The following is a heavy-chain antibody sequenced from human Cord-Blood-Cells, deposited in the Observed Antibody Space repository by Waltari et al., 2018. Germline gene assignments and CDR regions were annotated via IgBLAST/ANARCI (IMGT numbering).Heavy chain of an antibody. J-gene: IGHJ3*02. CDR3: ARGQGRDFWSGYDAFDI. D-gene: IGHD3-3*01. Sequence: QVQLVQSGAEVKKPGSSVKVSCKASGGTFSSYAISWVRQAPGQGLEWRGGIIPIFGTANYEQKFQGRVTITADEATSTAYMELSSLRSEDTAVYYCARGQGRDFWSGYDAFDIWGQGTMVTVSS. V-gene: IGHV1-69*12. CDR1: GGTFSSYA. CDR2: IIPIFGTA.